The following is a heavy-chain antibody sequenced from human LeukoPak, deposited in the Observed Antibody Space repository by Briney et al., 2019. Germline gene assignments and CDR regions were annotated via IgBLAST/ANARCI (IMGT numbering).Heavy chain of an antibody. CDR2: ISGSGGST. J-gene: IGHJ4*02. V-gene: IGHV3-23*01. D-gene: IGHD4-17*01. CDR3: ARDQSRKMTTVTTDGY. CDR1: GFTFSDYY. Sequence: GGSLRLSCAASGFTFSDYYMSWIRQAPGKGLEWVSAISGSGGSTYYADSVKGRFTISRDNSKNTLYLQMNSLRAEDTAVYYCARDQSRKMTTVTTDGYWGQGTLVTVSS.